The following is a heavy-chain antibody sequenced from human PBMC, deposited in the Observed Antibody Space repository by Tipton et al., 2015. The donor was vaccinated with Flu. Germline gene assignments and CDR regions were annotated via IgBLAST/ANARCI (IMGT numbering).Heavy chain of an antibody. D-gene: IGHD1-26*01. Sequence: SLRLSCAASGFTVSSNYMSWVRQAPGKGLEWVSVIYSGGSTYYADSVKGRFTISRDNSKNTLYLQMNSLRAEDTAVYYCARDRGGSYYYFDYWGQGTLVTVSS. CDR1: GFTVSSNY. J-gene: IGHJ4*02. CDR2: IYSGGST. V-gene: IGHV3-66*01. CDR3: ARDRGGSYYYFDY.